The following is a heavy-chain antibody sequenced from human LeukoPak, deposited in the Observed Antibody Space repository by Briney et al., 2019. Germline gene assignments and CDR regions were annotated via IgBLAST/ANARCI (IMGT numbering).Heavy chain of an antibody. D-gene: IGHD1-14*01. CDR1: GFTVSSNY. V-gene: IGHV3-21*01. CDR3: ASSPGINGNGDY. J-gene: IGHJ4*02. CDR2: ISSSSSYI. Sequence: PGGSLRLSCAASGFTVSSNYMSWVRQAPGKGLEWVSSISSSSSYIYYADLVKGRFTISRDNAKNSLYLQMNSLRAEDTAVYYCASSPGINGNGDYWGQGTLVTVSS.